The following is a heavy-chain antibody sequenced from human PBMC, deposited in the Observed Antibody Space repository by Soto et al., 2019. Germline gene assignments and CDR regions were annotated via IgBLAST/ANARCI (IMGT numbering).Heavy chain of an antibody. D-gene: IGHD2-2*03. J-gene: IGHJ5*02. CDR3: ARGRLVSVARRKRQNWFDP. V-gene: IGHV1-8*01. CDR1: GYTFTSYD. CDR2: MNPNSGNT. Sequence: GASVKVSCKASGYTFTSYDINWVRQATGQGLEWMGWMNPNSGNTGYAQKFQGRVTMTRNTSISTAYMELSSLRSEDTAVYYCARGRLVSVARRKRQNWFDPWGQGTLVTVSS.